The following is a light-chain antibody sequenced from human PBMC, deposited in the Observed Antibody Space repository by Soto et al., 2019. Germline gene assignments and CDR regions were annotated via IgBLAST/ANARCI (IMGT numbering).Light chain of an antibody. CDR3: QQYAHSPWT. V-gene: IGKV3-20*01. CDR2: GAS. Sequence: EVVLTQSPGTLSLSPGERATISCRASQTVSGNLLAWYQQKRGQTPRLLIYGASGRASGIPDRFSGSASGTDFTLTISRLEPEDFAVYFCQQYAHSPWTFGQGTKVEIK. J-gene: IGKJ1*01. CDR1: QTVSGNL.